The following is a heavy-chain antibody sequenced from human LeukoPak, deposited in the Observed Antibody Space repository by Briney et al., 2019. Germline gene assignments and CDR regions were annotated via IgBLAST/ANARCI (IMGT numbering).Heavy chain of an antibody. CDR2: IIPIVGTA. V-gene: IGHV1-69*06. D-gene: IGHD4-17*01. Sequence: GASVKVSCNASGGTFSSYAISWGRQAPGQGLEWMGGIIPIVGTANYAQKFQGRVTITADKSTSTAYIELSSLRSEDTGVYYCARGTPPHYYGDLDYWGQGPLVTVSS. CDR1: GGTFSSYA. CDR3: ARGTPPHYYGDLDY. J-gene: IGHJ4*02.